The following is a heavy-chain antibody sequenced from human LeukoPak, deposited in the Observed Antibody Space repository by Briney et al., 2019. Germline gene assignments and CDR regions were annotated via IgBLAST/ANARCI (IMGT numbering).Heavy chain of an antibody. J-gene: IGHJ5*02. CDR2: IYTSGST. D-gene: IGHD1-26*01. V-gene: IGHV4-61*09. Sequence: SQTLSLTCSVSGDSIISNDFYWNWIRQPAGKGLEWIGHIYTSGSTNYNPSLKSRVTISVDTSKNQFSLKLSSVTAADTAVYYCASSIVGATGWFDPWGQGTLVTVSS. CDR1: GDSIISNDFY. CDR3: ASSIVGATGWFDP.